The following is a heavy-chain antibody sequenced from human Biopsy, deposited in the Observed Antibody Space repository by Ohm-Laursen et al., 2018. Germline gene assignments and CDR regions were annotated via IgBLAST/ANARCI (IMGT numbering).Heavy chain of an antibody. Sequence: GTLSLTCRVSGGSTNDYFWSWIRQPAGETLEWIGRIYSSGGSSYNPSLKSRISMSMDTSNNQFSLTLTSVTAADTVVYYCARTPGKAVAGRFLDLWGRGTLVTVSS. CDR3: ARTPGKAVAGRFLDL. CDR1: GGSTNDYF. V-gene: IGHV4-4*07. J-gene: IGHJ2*01. D-gene: IGHD6-19*01. CDR2: IYSSGGS.